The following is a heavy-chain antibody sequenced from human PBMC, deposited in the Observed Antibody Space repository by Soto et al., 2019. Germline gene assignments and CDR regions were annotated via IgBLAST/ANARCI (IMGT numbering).Heavy chain of an antibody. CDR2: IIPIFGTA. J-gene: IGHJ6*02. Sequence: AVKVSCKASGCTFSSYAISWVRQAPGQGLERMGGIIPIFGTANYAQKFQGRVTITADKSTSTAYMGLSSLRSEDTAVYYCARDSDFWSGYTYYYYYYGMDVWGQGTTVTVSS. CDR1: GCTFSSYA. D-gene: IGHD3-3*01. V-gene: IGHV1-69*06. CDR3: ARDSDFWSGYTYYYYYYGMDV.